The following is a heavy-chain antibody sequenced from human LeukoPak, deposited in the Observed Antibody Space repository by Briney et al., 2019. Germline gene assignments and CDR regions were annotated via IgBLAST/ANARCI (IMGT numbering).Heavy chain of an antibody. Sequence: SETLSLTCTVSGGSISSSSNYWGWIRQPPGKGLEWIGSFYYGGSTYYNPSLKSRVTISVDTSKNQFSLKLSSVTTADTAVYFCTRRVAVAGTPKAYFDYWGQGILVTVPS. CDR1: GGSISSSSNY. CDR3: TRRVAVAGTPKAYFDY. V-gene: IGHV4-39*01. D-gene: IGHD6-19*01. CDR2: FYYGGST. J-gene: IGHJ4*02.